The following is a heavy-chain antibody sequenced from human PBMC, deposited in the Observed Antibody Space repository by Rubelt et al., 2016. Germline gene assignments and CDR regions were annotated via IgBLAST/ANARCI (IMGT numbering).Heavy chain of an antibody. CDR1: GFTFSSHP. J-gene: IGHJ4*02. V-gene: IGHV3-23*01. D-gene: IGHD1-14*01. CDR3: AKGNPHAH. CDR2: VNPAGDFT. Sequence: EVQLLESGGGLAQPGESLRVSCAASGFTFSSHPMSWVRQAPGKGLEWVSAVNPAGDFTVYADSVKGRFTISRDNSQNTVSLQMNSLRAEDTALYYCAKGNPHAHWGQGTLVTVSS.